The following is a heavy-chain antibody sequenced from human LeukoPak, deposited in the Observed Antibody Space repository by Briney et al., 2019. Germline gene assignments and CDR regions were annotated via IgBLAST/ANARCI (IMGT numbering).Heavy chain of an antibody. CDR1: GLSVRGSY. V-gene: IGHV3-53*01. CDR3: TRDLTGTTWSENDY. J-gene: IGHJ4*02. Sequence: GGSLRLSCVASGLSVRGSYMSWLRQAPGKGLEWVSVIYSGDRTYYADSVKGRFTISRDTSKNTLYLQMNNLRADDTAMYYCTRDLTGTTWSENDYWGQGTMVTISS. CDR2: IYSGDRT. D-gene: IGHD6-13*01.